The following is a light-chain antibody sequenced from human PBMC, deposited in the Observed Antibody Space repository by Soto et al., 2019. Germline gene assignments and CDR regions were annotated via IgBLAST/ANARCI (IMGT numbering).Light chain of an antibody. V-gene: IGKV1-12*01. J-gene: IGKJ1*01. Sequence: DIQMTQSPSSVSASVGDRVTITCRASQGISGWLAWYQHKPGKAPKLLIYVASSLQSGVPSRFSGSGSGTDFTLTISSLQPEDFATYYCHQANSFPWTFGQGTKVEIK. CDR2: VAS. CDR1: QGISGW. CDR3: HQANSFPWT.